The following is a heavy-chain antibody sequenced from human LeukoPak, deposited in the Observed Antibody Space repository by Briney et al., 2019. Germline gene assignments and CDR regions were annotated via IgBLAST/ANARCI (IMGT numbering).Heavy chain of an antibody. J-gene: IGHJ4*02. V-gene: IGHV3-74*03. CDR3: AREGYSTGWYFFDN. D-gene: IGHD6-13*01. Sequence: GGSLRLSCEAYGFSLNSYWMHWVRQAPGEGPAWVSRISVDGRGTAYADSVKGRFTISRDNAKNTLYLEMNSLRADDTAVYYCAREGYSTGWYFFDNWGRGTRVTVSS. CDR1: GFSLNSYW. CDR2: ISVDGRGT.